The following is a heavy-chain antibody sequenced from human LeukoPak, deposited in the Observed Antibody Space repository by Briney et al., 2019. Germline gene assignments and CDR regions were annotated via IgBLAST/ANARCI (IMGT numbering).Heavy chain of an antibody. J-gene: IGHJ6*04. CDR1: GFTFSSYS. V-gene: IGHV3-21*01. D-gene: IGHD6-13*01. Sequence: GGSLRLSCAASGFTFSSYSMNWVRQAPGKGLEWVSSISSSSSYIYYADSVKGRFTISRDNAKNSLYLQMNSLRAEDTAVYYCARDPEQQLVFLLSDYGMDVWGKGTTVTVSS. CDR2: ISSSSSYI. CDR3: ARDPEQQLVFLLSDYGMDV.